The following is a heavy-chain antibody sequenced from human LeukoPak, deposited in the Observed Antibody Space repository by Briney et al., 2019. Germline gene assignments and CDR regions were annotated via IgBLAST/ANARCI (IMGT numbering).Heavy chain of an antibody. CDR3: AKDAEGTITDAFDY. D-gene: IGHD1-14*01. CDR2: ISVSGGST. V-gene: IGHV3-23*01. Sequence: PGGSLRLSCAASGFTFSSYSMNWVRQAPGKGLEWVSAISVSGGSTYYADSVEGRFSMFRDNSKNTLYLQMNSLRVEDTAVYYCAKDAEGTITDAFDYWGQGTLVTVSS. CDR1: GFTFSSYS. J-gene: IGHJ4*02.